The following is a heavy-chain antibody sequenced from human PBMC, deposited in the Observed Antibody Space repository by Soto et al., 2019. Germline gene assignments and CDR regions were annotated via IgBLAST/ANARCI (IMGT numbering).Heavy chain of an antibody. CDR3: ARGGGSHPKKSYEDRCFDY. V-gene: IGHV3-21*01. D-gene: IGHD3-16*01. CDR1: GFTFSSYS. CDR2: ISSSSSYI. Sequence: HGGSLRLSCAASGFTFSSYSMNWVRQAPGKGLEWVSSISSSSSYIYYADSVKGRFTISRDNAKNSLYLQMNSLRAEDTAVYYCARGGGSHPKKSYEDRCFDYWGQGTLVTVSS. J-gene: IGHJ4*02.